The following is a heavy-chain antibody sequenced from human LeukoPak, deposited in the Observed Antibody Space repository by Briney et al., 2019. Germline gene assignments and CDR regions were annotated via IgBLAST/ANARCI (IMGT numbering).Heavy chain of an antibody. CDR1: GFTFSSYA. CDR2: ISYDGSNK. D-gene: IGHD2-15*01. CDR3: ARDRGLPDY. V-gene: IGHV3-30*04. J-gene: IGHJ4*02. Sequence: GRSLRLSCAASGFTFSSYAIHWVRQAPGKGLEWVALISYDGSNKYYGDSVKGRFTISRDNSKNTLYLQMNSLGAADTAVYYCARDRGLPDYWGQGTLVTVSS.